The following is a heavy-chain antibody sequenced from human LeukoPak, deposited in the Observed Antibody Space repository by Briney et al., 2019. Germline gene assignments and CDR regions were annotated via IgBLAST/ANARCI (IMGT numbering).Heavy chain of an antibody. V-gene: IGHV3-74*01. D-gene: IGHD2-21*02. Sequence: GGSLRLSCAASGFTFSNYWMHWVRQVPGKGPEWVSHINGDGSDTGYADSVKGRFTISRDNRKNTVYLQMNGLRAEDTAVYYCARDQLSYCDGDCPWGQGTLVTVSS. CDR3: ARDQLSYCDGDCP. J-gene: IGHJ5*02. CDR2: INGDGSDT. CDR1: GFTFSNYW.